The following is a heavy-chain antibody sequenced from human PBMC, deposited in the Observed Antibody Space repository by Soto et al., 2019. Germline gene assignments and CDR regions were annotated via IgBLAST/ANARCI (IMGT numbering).Heavy chain of an antibody. D-gene: IGHD3-10*01. J-gene: IGHJ6*02. Sequence: QVQLVQSGAEVKKPGASVKVSCKASGYTFTGYYMHWVRQAPGQGLEWMGWINPNSGGTNYAQKFQVWVTMTRDTSISTAYMELSRLRYDDTAVYYCARGGSLWFGELSAYYYGMDVWGQGTTVTVSS. V-gene: IGHV1-2*04. CDR1: GYTFTGYY. CDR3: ARGGSLWFGELSAYYYGMDV. CDR2: INPNSGGT.